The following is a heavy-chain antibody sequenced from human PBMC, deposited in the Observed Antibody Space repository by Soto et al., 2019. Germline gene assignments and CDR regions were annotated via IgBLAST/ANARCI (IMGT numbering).Heavy chain of an antibody. D-gene: IGHD1-26*01. J-gene: IGHJ5*02. CDR2: IYYSGST. CDR1: GGSISSYY. Sequence: SETLSLTSTVSGGSISSYYWSWIRQPPGKGLEWIGYIYYSGSTNYNPSLKSRVTISVDTSKNQFSLKLSSVTAADTAVYYCARFWELLDWFDPWGQGTLVTVSS. V-gene: IGHV4-59*01. CDR3: ARFWELLDWFDP.